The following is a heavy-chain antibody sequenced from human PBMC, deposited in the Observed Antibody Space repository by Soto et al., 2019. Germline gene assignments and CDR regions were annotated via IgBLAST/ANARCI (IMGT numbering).Heavy chain of an antibody. Sequence: GGSLRLSCAASGFTFSTYAMNWVRQAPGKGLEWVSGISGSGDSTYYADSVKGRFTVSRDNSKNTLYLQMNSLRVEDTAVYYCASPRDGYNRFFDYWGQGTLVTVSS. D-gene: IGHD5-12*01. V-gene: IGHV3-23*01. CDR3: ASPRDGYNRFFDY. CDR2: ISGSGDST. CDR1: GFTFSTYA. J-gene: IGHJ4*02.